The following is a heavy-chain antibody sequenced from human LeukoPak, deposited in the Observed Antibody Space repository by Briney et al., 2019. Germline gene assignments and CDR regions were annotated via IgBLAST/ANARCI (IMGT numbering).Heavy chain of an antibody. Sequence: SQTLSLTCAVSGGSISSGGYSWSWIRQPPGKGLEWIGYIYHSGSTYYNPSLKSRVTISVDRSKNQFSLKLSSVTAADTAVYYCARAKRTLYYGMDVWGKGTTVTVSS. J-gene: IGHJ6*04. CDR1: GGSISSGGYS. V-gene: IGHV4-30-2*01. CDR2: IYHSGST. CDR3: ARAKRTLYYGMDV.